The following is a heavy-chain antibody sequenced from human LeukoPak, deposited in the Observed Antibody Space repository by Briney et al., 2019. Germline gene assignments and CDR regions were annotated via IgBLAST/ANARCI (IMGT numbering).Heavy chain of an antibody. CDR1: GFSFSTYG. D-gene: IGHD2-15*01. CDR2: ISSSSRMI. Sequence: PGGSLRLSCAASGFSFSTYGMNWVRQTPGTGLEWVSYISSSSRMIHYADSVKGRFTISRDNARNSLYLQMNSLRAEDTAVYYCARVIVDGSSLVAATFDYWGQGTLVTVSS. V-gene: IGHV3-48*04. CDR3: ARVIVDGSSLVAATFDY. J-gene: IGHJ4*02.